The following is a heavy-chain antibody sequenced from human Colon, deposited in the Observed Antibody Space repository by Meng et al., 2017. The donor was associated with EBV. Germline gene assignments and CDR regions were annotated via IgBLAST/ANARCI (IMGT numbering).Heavy chain of an antibody. CDR1: GGSFSGYY. D-gene: IGHD4-17*01. J-gene: IGHJ4*02. CDR2: INHGGST. CDR3: ARRTTVNLRSFDS. Sequence: QVEIQQWGAVLFEPSETLSLLCAVSGGSFSGYYWSWIRQAPGKGLEWIGEINHGGSTKFNPSLESRVSISVDTSENQVSLKLTSVTAADTAVYYCARRTTVNLRSFDSWGQGTLVTVSS. V-gene: IGHV4-34*01.